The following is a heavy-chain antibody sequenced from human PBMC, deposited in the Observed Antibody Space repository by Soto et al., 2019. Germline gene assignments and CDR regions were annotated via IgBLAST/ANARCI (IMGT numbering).Heavy chain of an antibody. CDR1: GGSISSSNW. D-gene: IGHD1-1*01. CDR3: ARSLEYNWFDT. V-gene: IGHV4-4*02. J-gene: IGHJ5*02. CDR2: IYHSGST. Sequence: SETLSLTCAVSGGSISSSNWWSWVRQPPGKGLEWIGEIYHSGSTNYNPSLKSRVTMSVDKSKNQFSLRLNSVTAADTAVYYCARSLEYNWFDTWGQGTLVTVSS.